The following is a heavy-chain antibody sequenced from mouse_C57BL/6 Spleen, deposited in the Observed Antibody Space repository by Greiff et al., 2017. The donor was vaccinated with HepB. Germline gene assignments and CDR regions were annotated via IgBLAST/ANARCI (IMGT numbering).Heavy chain of an antibody. Sequence: QVQLQQPGAELVMPGASVKLSCKASGYTFTSYWMHWVKQRPGQGLEWIGEIDPSDSYTNYNQKFKGKSTLTVDKSSSTAYMQLSSLTSEDSAVYYCAILGDVDYWGQGTTLTGSS. CDR3: AILGDVDY. CDR1: GYTFTSYW. CDR2: IDPSDSYT. V-gene: IGHV1-69*01. J-gene: IGHJ2*01. D-gene: IGHD2-13*01.